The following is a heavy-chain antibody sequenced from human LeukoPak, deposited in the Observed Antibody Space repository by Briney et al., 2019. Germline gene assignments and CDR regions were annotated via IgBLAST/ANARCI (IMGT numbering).Heavy chain of an antibody. V-gene: IGHV4-34*01. CDR3: ARQVNPMVRGVNWFDP. CDR1: GGSFSGYY. CDR2: INHSGST. D-gene: IGHD3-10*01. Sequence: SETLSLTCAVYGGSFSGYYWSWIRQPPGKGLEWIGEINHSGSTNYNPSLKSRVTISVDTSKNQFSLKLSSVTATDTAVYYCARQVNPMVRGVNWFDPWGQGTLVTVSS. J-gene: IGHJ5*02.